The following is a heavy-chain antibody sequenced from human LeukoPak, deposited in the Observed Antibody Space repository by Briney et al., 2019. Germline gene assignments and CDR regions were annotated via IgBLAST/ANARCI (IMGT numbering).Heavy chain of an antibody. CDR1: GFTFDDYA. CDR3: AKDMGGAGNFDY. D-gene: IGHD1-26*01. Sequence: GGSLRLSCAASGFTFDDYAMHLVRQAPGKGLEWVSATSWNSGSIVYAGSVKGRFTISRDNAKNSLYLQMNRGLAEETSLYYCAKDMGGAGNFDYWGQETLVTVSS. V-gene: IGHV3-9*01. J-gene: IGHJ4*02. CDR2: TSWNSGSI.